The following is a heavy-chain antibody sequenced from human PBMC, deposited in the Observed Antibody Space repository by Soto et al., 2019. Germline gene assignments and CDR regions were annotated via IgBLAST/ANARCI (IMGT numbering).Heavy chain of an antibody. CDR3: ARRRSTSSVAEA. CDR1: GYTFSSYD. V-gene: IGHV1-8*01. D-gene: IGHD2-2*01. Sequence: QVQLVQSGAEVKKPGASVKVSCKASGYTFSSYDINWVRQATGQGLEWMGWMNPNSGNTGYAQKFKGRVTMARNTSTGTAYKELCSLSSEDTAVYCGARRRSTSSVAEAWGQGTQVTVSS. CDR2: MNPNSGNT. J-gene: IGHJ5*02.